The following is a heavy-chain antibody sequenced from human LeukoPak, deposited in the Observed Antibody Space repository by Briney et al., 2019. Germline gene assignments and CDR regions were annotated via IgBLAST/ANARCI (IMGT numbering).Heavy chain of an antibody. J-gene: IGHJ5*02. CDR1: GYTFTSYA. CDR2: INTNTGNP. D-gene: IGHD6-6*01. V-gene: IGHV7-4-1*02. CDR3: ARGAHSSSSSDYYWFDP. Sequence: ASVKVSCKASGYTFTSYAMNWVRQAPGQGLEWMGWINTNTGNPTYAQGFTGRFVFSLDTSVSTAYLQISSLKAEDTAVYYCARGAHSSSSSDYYWFDPWGQGTLVTVSS.